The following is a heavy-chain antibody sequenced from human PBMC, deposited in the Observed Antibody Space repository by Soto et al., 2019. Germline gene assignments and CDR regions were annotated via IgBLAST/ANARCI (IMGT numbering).Heavy chain of an antibody. CDR1: GFTFSSYA. J-gene: IGHJ4*02. D-gene: IGHD3-10*01. Sequence: GGSLRLSCAASGFTFSSYAMSWVRQAPGKGLEWVSAISGSGGSTYYADSVKGRFTISRDNSKNTLYLQMNSLRAEDTAVYYCAKDLEPLIFTMVRGVIGIDYWGQGTLVTVSS. V-gene: IGHV3-23*01. CDR3: AKDLEPLIFTMVRGVIGIDY. CDR2: ISGSGGST.